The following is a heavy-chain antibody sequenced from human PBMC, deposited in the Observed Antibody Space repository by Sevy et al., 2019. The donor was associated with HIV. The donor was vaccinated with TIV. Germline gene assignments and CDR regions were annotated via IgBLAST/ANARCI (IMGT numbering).Heavy chain of an antibody. CDR1: GFTFDDYA. CDR2: ISWNSGSI. D-gene: IGHD6-13*01. Sequence: GGSLRLSCAVSGFTFDDYAMHWVRQAPGKGLEWVSSISWNSGSIDYADSVKVRFSFSRDDAKNSLYLQMNSLRPEDTALYYCARDLGSSWYDVDWYFDLWGRGTLVTVSS. CDR3: ARDLGSSWYDVDWYFDL. J-gene: IGHJ2*01. V-gene: IGHV3-9*01.